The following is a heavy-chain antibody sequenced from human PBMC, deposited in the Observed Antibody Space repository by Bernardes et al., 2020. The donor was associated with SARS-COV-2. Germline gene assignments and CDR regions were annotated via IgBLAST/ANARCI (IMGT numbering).Heavy chain of an antibody. J-gene: IGHJ6*02. CDR3: ARDLDSGMDV. Sequence: VGSLILSCAGSGFTFSSYSMNWVRQAPGKGLEWVSSIGRSNTYIYYADSVKGRFTISRDNAKNSLYLQMNSLSAEDTALYFCARDLDSGMDVWGQGTTVTVSS. CDR1: GFTFSSYS. V-gene: IGHV3-21*01. CDR2: IGRSNTYI.